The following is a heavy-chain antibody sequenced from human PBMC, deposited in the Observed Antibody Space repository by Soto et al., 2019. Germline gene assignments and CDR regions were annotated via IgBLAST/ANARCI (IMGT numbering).Heavy chain of an antibody. V-gene: IGHV3-30*18. CDR2: ISYDGSNK. CDR1: GFTFSSYG. CDR3: AKGITMIVA. Sequence: GGSLRLSCAASGFTFSSYGMHWVRQAPGKGLEWVAVISYDGSNKYYADSVKGRFTISRDNSKNTLYLQMNSLRAEDTAVYYCAKGITMIVAWGQGTLVTVSS. J-gene: IGHJ5*02. D-gene: IGHD3-22*01.